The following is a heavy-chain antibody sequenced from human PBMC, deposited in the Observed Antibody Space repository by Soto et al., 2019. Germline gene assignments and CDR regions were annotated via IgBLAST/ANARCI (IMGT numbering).Heavy chain of an antibody. CDR3: ARDHGSGWYPDAFDI. V-gene: IGHV1-18*01. D-gene: IGHD6-19*01. CDR2: ISAYNGNT. J-gene: IGHJ3*02. Sequence: ASVKVSCKASGYTFTSYGISWVRQAPGQGLEWMGWISAYNGNTNYAQKLQGRVTMTTDTSTSTAYMELRSLRSDDTAVYYCARDHGSGWYPDAFDIWGQGTMVTVSS. CDR1: GYTFTSYG.